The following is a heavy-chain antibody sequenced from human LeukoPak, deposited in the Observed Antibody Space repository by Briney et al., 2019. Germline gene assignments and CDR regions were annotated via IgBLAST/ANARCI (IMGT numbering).Heavy chain of an antibody. V-gene: IGHV4-59*01. D-gene: IGHD5-18*01. CDR2: IDHTGIT. Sequence: SETLSLTCTVSDDSITIYYWSWIRQPPGKGLEWIGYIDHTGITNYNPSLNSRVTISVDSSKNQFSLKLSSVTAADTAVYYCARTTEGGYTYDYFYYYYMDVWGKGTTVTISS. CDR3: ARTTEGGYTYDYFYYYYMDV. CDR1: DDSITIYY. J-gene: IGHJ6*03.